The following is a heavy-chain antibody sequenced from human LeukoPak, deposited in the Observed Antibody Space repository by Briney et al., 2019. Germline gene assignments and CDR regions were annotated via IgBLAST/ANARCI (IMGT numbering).Heavy chain of an antibody. Sequence: PGGSLRLSCAASGFSLSNYGMHWVGQAPGKGLEGVAALLYDGNTKHYADSVKGRFTISRDISKNTFYLQMNSLTAEDTAVYYCARDHRPEIQYYYMDVWGKGTTVAVSS. V-gene: IGHV3-33*01. CDR1: GFSLSNYG. J-gene: IGHJ6*03. CDR3: ARDHRPEIQYYYMDV. CDR2: LLYDGNTK. D-gene: IGHD1-14*01.